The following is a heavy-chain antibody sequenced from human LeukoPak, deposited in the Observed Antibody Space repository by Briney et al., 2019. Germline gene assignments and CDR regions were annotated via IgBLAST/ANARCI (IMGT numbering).Heavy chain of an antibody. J-gene: IGHJ3*02. CDR1: GGSISSYY. CDR2: IYYSGGT. D-gene: IGHD6-19*01. CDR3: ARYSSGWRSFDI. Sequence: PSETLSLTCTVSGGSISSYYWSWIRQPPGKGLEWIGYIYYSGGTNYNPSLKSRVTISVDTSKNQFSLNLSSVTAADTAVYYCARYSSGWRSFDIWGQGTMVTVSS. V-gene: IGHV4-59*01.